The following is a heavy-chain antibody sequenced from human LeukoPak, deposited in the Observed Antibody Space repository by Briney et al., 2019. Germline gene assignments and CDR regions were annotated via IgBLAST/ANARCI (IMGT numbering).Heavy chain of an antibody. CDR1: GGSISSGGYD. D-gene: IGHD2-2*02. CDR3: ARGRCSSTSCYTWNWFDP. CDR2: IYYSGST. Sequence: SETLSLTCTVSGGSISSGGYDWSWIRQHPGKGLEWIGYIYYSGSTYYNPSLKSRVTISVDTSKNQFSLKLSSVTAADTAVYYCARGRCSSTSCYTWNWFDPWGQGTLVTVSS. V-gene: IGHV4-31*03. J-gene: IGHJ5*02.